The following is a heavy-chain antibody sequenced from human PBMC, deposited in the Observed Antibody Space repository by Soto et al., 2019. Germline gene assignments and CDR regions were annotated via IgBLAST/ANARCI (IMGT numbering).Heavy chain of an antibody. J-gene: IGHJ5*02. CDR2: MNPNSGNT. CDR1: GYTFTSYD. Sequence: QVQLVQSGAEVKKPGASVKVSCKASGYTFTSYDINWVRQATGQGLEWMGWMNPNSGNTGYTQKFQGRVTMTGASSICTAYMELRSLRSEDTAVYYCARRDAVTGRWCFDPWGQGTLVTVSS. V-gene: IGHV1-8*01. D-gene: IGHD6-19*01. CDR3: ARRDAVTGRWCFDP.